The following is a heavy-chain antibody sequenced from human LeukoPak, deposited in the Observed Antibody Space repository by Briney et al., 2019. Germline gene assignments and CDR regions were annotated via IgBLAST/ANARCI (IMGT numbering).Heavy chain of an antibody. CDR1: GYTFTAYS. Sequence: GASVKVSCKASGYTFTAYSMHWVRQAPGQGLEWMGWINPNSGATNYAQKFQDRVTMTRDTSISTAYMELSRLRSDDTAVYFCARDPPPTGDGYFDYWGQGTLVTVSS. CDR2: INPNSGAT. V-gene: IGHV1-2*02. D-gene: IGHD7-27*01. CDR3: ARDPPPTGDGYFDY. J-gene: IGHJ4*02.